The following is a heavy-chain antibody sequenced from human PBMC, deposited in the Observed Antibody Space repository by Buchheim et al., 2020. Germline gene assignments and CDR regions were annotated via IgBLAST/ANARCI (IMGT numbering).Heavy chain of an antibody. CDR2: IIPILGIA. D-gene: IGHD3-22*01. V-gene: IGHV1-69*02. CDR1: GGTFSSYT. Sequence: QVQLVQSGAEVKKPGSSVKVSCKASGGTFSSYTISWVRQAPGQGLEWMGRIIPILGIANYAQKFQGRVTITADKSPSTAYMGLSSLRSEDTAVYYCASGPYYYDSSGYYFWVFDYWGQGTL. J-gene: IGHJ4*02. CDR3: ASGPYYYDSSGYYFWVFDY.